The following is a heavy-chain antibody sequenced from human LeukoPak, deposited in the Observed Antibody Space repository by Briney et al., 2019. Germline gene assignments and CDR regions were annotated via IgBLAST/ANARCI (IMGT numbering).Heavy chain of an antibody. V-gene: IGHV4-59*01. D-gene: IGHD3-3*01. J-gene: IGHJ4*02. CDR1: GGSISSYY. CDR3: ATNDFWSGYEAN. CDR2: VYYSGST. Sequence: SETLSLTCTVSGGSISSYYWSWIRQPPGKGLEWIGYVYYSGSTNYNPPLKSRVTISVDTSKNQFSLKLSSVTAADTAVYYCATNDFWSGYEANWGQGTLVTVSS.